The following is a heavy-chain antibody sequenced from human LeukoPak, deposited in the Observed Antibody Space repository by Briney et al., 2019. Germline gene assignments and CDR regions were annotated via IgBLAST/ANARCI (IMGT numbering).Heavy chain of an antibody. J-gene: IGHJ4*02. CDR2: ISGDGVGT. CDR1: GLPIADFA. V-gene: IGHV3-43*02. CDR3: AKESGKFDY. Sequence: GGSLRLSCVASGLPIADFAMHWVRQAPGKGLEWVSLISGDGVGTFYTDSVRGRFSISRDNTKNSLYLEMNSLRTEDTAMYYCAKESGKFDYWGQGTLVAVSS.